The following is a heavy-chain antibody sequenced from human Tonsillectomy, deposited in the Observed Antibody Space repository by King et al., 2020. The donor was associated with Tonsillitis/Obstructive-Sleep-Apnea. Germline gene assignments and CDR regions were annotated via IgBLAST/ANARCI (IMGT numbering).Heavy chain of an antibody. V-gene: IGHV4-59*12. CDR3: AREVDYCMDV. CDR2: IYYSGST. D-gene: IGHD4/OR15-4a*01. Sequence: VQLQESGPGLVKPSETLSLTCTVSGGSITSYYWNWIRQPPGKGLEWIGYIYYSGSTKYNPSLKSRVTISVDTSKNQLSLNVSSVTAADTAVYYCAREVDYCMDVWGQGTTVTVSS. CDR1: GGSITSYY. J-gene: IGHJ6*02.